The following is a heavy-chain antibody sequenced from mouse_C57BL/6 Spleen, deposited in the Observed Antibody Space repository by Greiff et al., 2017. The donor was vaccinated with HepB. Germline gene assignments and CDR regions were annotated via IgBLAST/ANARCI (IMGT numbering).Heavy chain of an antibody. CDR1: GYTFTSYW. J-gene: IGHJ2*01. Sequence: QVQLQQPGAELVKPGASVKLSCKASGYTFTSYWMQWVKQRPGQGLEWIGEIDPSDSYTNYNQKFKGKATLTVDTSSSTAYMQLSSLTSEDSAVYYCARLGDGTYYFDYWGQGTTLTVSS. D-gene: IGHD2-1*01. V-gene: IGHV1-50*01. CDR2: IDPSDSYT. CDR3: ARLGDGTYYFDY.